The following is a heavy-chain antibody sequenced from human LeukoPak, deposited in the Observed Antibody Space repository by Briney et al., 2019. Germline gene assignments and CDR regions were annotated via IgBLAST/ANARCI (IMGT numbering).Heavy chain of an antibody. D-gene: IGHD5-18*01. CDR3: ARSRYIYGGQGNYYYYMDV. CDR2: IYTSEST. J-gene: IGHJ6*03. V-gene: IGHV4-4*07. CDR1: GGSISNSY. Sequence: SETLSLTCTVSGGSISNSYWSWIRQPAGKGLEWIGRIYTSESTNYNPSLKSRVTMSVDTSKNQFSLKLSSVTAADTAVYYCARSRYIYGGQGNYYYYMDVWGKGTTVTISS.